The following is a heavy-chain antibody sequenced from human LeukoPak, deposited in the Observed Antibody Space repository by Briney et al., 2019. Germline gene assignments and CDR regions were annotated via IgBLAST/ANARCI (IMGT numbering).Heavy chain of an antibody. CDR1: GFTFSSYA. D-gene: IGHD4-17*01. Sequence: GGSLRLSCAASGFTFSSYAMHWVRQAPGKGLEWVAVISYDGSNKYYADSVKGRFTISRDNSKNTLYLQMNSLRAEDTAVYYCARHLNGDYGNWFDPWGQGTLVTVSS. J-gene: IGHJ5*02. V-gene: IGHV3-30-3*01. CDR3: ARHLNGDYGNWFDP. CDR2: ISYDGSNK.